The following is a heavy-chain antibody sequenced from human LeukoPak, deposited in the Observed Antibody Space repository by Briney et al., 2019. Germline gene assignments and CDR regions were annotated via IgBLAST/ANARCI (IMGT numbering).Heavy chain of an antibody. CDR2: IDPSDSYT. D-gene: IGHD3-10*01. J-gene: IGHJ5*02. Sequence: GESLKISCKGSGYSFSTYWINWVRQMPGKGLELMGRIDPSDSYTDYSPSFQGHVTISVDKSISTAYLQWSSLKASDTAMYYCVRRGDYYGSGTYYSNWFDPWGQGTLVTVSS. CDR3: VRRGDYYGSGTYYSNWFDP. V-gene: IGHV5-10-1*01. CDR1: GYSFSTYW.